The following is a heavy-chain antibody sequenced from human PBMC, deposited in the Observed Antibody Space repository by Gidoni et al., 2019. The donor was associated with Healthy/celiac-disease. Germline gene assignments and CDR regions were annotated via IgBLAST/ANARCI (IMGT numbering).Heavy chain of an antibody. J-gene: IGHJ4*02. V-gene: IGHV4-34*01. Sequence: QVQLQQWGAGLLKPSETLSLTCAVDGGSFSGSYWSWIRQPPGKVLEWIGEINRSGGTNYNPSLKSRVTISVDTSKNQFSLKLSSVTAADTAVYDCARGPQDRSFDYWGQGTLVTVSS. CDR1: GGSFSGSY. CDR2: INRSGGT. CDR3: ARGPQDRSFDY.